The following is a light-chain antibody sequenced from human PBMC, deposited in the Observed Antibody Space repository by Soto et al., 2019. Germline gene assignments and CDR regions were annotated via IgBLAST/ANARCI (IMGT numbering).Light chain of an antibody. V-gene: IGKV3-15*01. CDR3: QQYNNWPLT. J-gene: IGKJ4*01. CDR1: QSFSSN. CDR2: GAS. Sequence: EIVMTQSPATLSVSPGERATLSCRASQSFSSNLAWYQQKPGQAPRLLISGASTRATGIPARFSGSGSGTEFTLPISSLQSEDFAVYYCQQYNNWPLTFGGGTKVDIK.